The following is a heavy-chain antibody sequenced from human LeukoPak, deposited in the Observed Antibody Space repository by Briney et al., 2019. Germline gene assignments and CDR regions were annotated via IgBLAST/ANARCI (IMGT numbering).Heavy chain of an antibody. Sequence: KHGESLKISCKGSEYTFTNYWIGWVRQMPGKGLEWMGIIYPSDSDTRYSPSFQGQVTISADKSINTVYLQWSSLKASDTAMYYCARERSSQGYFDFWGQGTLVTVSS. CDR1: EYTFTNYW. CDR3: ARERSSQGYFDF. V-gene: IGHV5-51*01. J-gene: IGHJ4*02. D-gene: IGHD6-6*01. CDR2: IYPSDSDT.